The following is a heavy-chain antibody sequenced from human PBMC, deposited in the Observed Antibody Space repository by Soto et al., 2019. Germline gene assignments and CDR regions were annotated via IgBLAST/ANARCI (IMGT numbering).Heavy chain of an antibody. V-gene: IGHV5-51*01. Sequence: AGESLKISCKASGYSFTSYWIGWVRQTPGKGPEWMGIIYPGDSDTKYNPSFQGQVTISADKSITTTYLQWSSLKASDTAIYYCAASIFYYGMDVWGQGTTVTVSS. CDR2: IYPGDSDT. J-gene: IGHJ6*02. CDR3: AASIFYYGMDV. CDR1: GYSFTSYW.